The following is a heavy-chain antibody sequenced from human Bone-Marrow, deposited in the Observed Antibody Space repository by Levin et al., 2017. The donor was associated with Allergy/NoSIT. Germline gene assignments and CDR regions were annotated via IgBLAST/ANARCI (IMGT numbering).Heavy chain of an antibody. V-gene: IGHV5-51*01. D-gene: IGHD6-6*01. J-gene: IGHJ3*01. CDR2: IYPGDSDT. CDR1: GYSFANYW. Sequence: GESLKISCKVSGYSFANYWIGWVRQMSGKGLEWMGIIYPGDSDTRYRPSFSGQVTMSVDKSIRTAYLHWDSLKASDTAIYFCARGSRRLKPSGAFDLWGQGTMVAVSS. CDR3: ARGSRRLKPSGAFDL.